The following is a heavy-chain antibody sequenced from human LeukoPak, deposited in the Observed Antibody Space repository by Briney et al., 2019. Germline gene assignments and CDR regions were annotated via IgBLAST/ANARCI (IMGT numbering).Heavy chain of an antibody. CDR2: IYHSGST. D-gene: IGHD2-21*02. CDR3: ARHATYCGGDCLPPFDY. CDR1: GGSISSGGYY. Sequence: PSQTLSLTCTVSGGSISSGGYYWSWIRQPPGKGLEWIGYIYHSGSTYYNPSLKSRVTISVDMSKNQFSLKLSSVTAADTAVYYCARHATYCGGDCLPPFDYWGQGTLVTVSS. V-gene: IGHV4-30-2*01. J-gene: IGHJ4*02.